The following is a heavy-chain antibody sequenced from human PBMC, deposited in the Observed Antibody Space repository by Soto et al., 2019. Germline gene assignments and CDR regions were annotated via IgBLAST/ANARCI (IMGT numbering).Heavy chain of an antibody. CDR1: GGSFSGYY. Sequence: SETMYLTCAVYGGSFSGYYWSWIRQPPGKGLEWIGEINHSGSTNYNPSLKSRVTISVDTSKNQFSLKLSSVTAADTAVYYCARGLTAAAGTSPIDYWGQGTLVTV. CDR3: ARGLTAAAGTSPIDY. J-gene: IGHJ4*02. CDR2: INHSGST. V-gene: IGHV4-34*01. D-gene: IGHD6-13*01.